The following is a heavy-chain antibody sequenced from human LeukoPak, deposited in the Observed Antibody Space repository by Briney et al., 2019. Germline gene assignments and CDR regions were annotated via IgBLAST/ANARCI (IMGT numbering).Heavy chain of an antibody. Sequence: SGTLSLTCTVSGGSISSYYWSWIRQPPGKGLEWIGYIYYSGSTNYNPSLKSRVTISVDTSKNQFSLKLSSVTAADTAVYYCARYSSWYALSSWFDPWGQGTLVTVSS. D-gene: IGHD6-13*01. CDR1: GGSISSYY. V-gene: IGHV4-59*01. J-gene: IGHJ5*02. CDR3: ARYSSWYALSSWFDP. CDR2: IYYSGST.